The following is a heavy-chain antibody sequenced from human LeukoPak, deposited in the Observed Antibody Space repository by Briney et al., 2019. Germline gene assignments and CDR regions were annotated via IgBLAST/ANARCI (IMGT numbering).Heavy chain of an antibody. J-gene: IGHJ6*02. Sequence: PGGSLRLSCAASGFTFSSYAMHWVRQAPGKGLEWVAVISYDGSNKYYADSVKGRFTISRDNSKNTLYLQMNSLRAEDTAVYYCARGAVAGTVIYYYYGMDVWGQGTTVTVSS. V-gene: IGHV3-30-3*01. CDR1: GFTFSSYA. CDR2: ISYDGSNK. D-gene: IGHD6-19*01. CDR3: ARGAVAGTVIYYYYGMDV.